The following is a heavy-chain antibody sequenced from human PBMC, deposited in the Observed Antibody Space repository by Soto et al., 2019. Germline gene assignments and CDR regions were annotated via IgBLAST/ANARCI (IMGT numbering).Heavy chain of an antibody. CDR3: ARVVMATVTNNWFDP. CDR2: ISAYNGNT. Sequence: ASVKVSCKASGYTLTSYGISWVRQAPGQGLEWMGWISAYNGNTNYAQKLQGRVTMTTDTSTSTAYMERRSLRSDDTAVYYCARVVMATVTNNWFDPWGQGTLVTVSS. J-gene: IGHJ5*02. D-gene: IGHD4-17*01. CDR1: GYTLTSYG. V-gene: IGHV1-18*04.